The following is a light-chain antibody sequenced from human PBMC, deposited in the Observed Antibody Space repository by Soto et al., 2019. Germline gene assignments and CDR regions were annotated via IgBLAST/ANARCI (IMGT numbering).Light chain of an antibody. Sequence: PMSQSPSSLSASVGDRVTITCRAGQSISDSLNWYQHKPGTAPKLLIYAASSLQSGVPSRFSGGGSGTDFTLTISCLQSEDFATYYCQQCYSYPLTFGGGTKVDIK. V-gene: IGKV1-39*01. J-gene: IGKJ4*01. CDR2: AAS. CDR1: QSISDS. CDR3: QQCYSYPLT.